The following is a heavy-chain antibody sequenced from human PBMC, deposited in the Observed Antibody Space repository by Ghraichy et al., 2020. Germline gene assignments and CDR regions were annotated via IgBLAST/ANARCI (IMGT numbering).Heavy chain of an antibody. Sequence: GGSLRLSCAASGFTFSSYGMHWVRQAPGKGLEWVAVIWYDGSNKYYADSVKGRFTISRDNSKNTRYLQMNSLRAEATAVYYCGRGGEGWELLPYNCYGMDVWGQGTTVTVS. CDR2: IWYDGSNK. J-gene: IGHJ6*02. CDR1: GFTFSSYG. D-gene: IGHD1-26*01. CDR3: GRGGEGWELLPYNCYGMDV. V-gene: IGHV3-33*01.